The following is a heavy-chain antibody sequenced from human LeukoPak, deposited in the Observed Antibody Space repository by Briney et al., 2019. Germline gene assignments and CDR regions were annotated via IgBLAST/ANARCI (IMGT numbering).Heavy chain of an antibody. CDR3: ARDSTVTTFRGCVDP. CDR2: INPSGGST. Sequence: ASVKVSCKASGYTLTNYYVHWVRQAPGQGLEWMGVINPSGGSTNYAQKFQGRVTMTRDTSTSTVYVELSSLRSEDTAVYYCARDSTVTTFRGCVDPWGQGTLVTVSS. V-gene: IGHV1-46*01. J-gene: IGHJ5*02. CDR1: GYTLTNYY. D-gene: IGHD4-17*01.